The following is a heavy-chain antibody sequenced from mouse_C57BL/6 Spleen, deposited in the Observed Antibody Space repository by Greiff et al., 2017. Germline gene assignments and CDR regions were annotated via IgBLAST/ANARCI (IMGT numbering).Heavy chain of an antibody. CDR3: ARSQQGSSYDY. V-gene: IGHV1-61*01. CDR1: GYTFTSYW. Sequence: QVQLQQPGAELVRPGSSVKLSCKASGYTFTSYWMDWVKQRPGQGLEWIGNIYPSDSETHYNQKFKDKATLTVDKSSSTAYMQLSSLTSEDSAVYYSARSQQGSSYDYWGQGTTLTVTS. J-gene: IGHJ2*01. CDR2: IYPSDSET. D-gene: IGHD1-1*01.